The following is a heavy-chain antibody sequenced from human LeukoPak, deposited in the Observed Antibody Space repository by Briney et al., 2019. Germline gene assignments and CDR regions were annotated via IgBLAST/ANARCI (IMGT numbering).Heavy chain of an antibody. Sequence: ASVKVSCKASGYTFTTHDINWVRQATGQGLEWLGWMSPNSGDTGYAQKFQGRVTMTSDSSISTAFMELSSLRSEDTAIYYCVRTPPNWGFDYWGQGTLVTVSS. CDR1: GYTFTTHD. D-gene: IGHD7-27*01. V-gene: IGHV1-8*01. CDR3: VRTPPNWGFDY. J-gene: IGHJ4*02. CDR2: MSPNSGDT.